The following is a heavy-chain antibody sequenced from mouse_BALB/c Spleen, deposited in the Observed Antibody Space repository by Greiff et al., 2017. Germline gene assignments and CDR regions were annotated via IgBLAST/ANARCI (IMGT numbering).Heavy chain of an antibody. CDR3: VRHSGGSFDY. D-gene: IGHD1-1*02. CDR2: IRSKSNNYAT. V-gene: IGHV10-1*02. CDR1: GFTFNTYA. J-gene: IGHJ2*01. Sequence: EVKVVESGGGLVQPKGSLKLSCAASGFTFNTYAMNWVRQAPGKGLEWVARIRSKSNNYATYYADSVKDRFTISRDDSQSMLYLQMNNLKTEDTAMYYCVRHSGGSFDYWGQGTTLTVSS.